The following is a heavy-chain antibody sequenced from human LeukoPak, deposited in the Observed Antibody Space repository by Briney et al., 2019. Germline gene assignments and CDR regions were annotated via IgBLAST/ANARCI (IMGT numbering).Heavy chain of an antibody. CDR2: ISGSTGST. D-gene: IGHD1-20*01. CDR1: GFTFSNYA. J-gene: IGHJ4*02. V-gene: IGHV3-23*01. Sequence: PGGSLRLSCAASGFTFSNYAMNWVRQAPGKGLEWVSLISGSTGSTYYADSVKGRFSISRDNSKNTVYLQMNSLRVEDTAVYYCARDFGLTGKVDYWGQGTLVTVSS. CDR3: ARDFGLTGKVDY.